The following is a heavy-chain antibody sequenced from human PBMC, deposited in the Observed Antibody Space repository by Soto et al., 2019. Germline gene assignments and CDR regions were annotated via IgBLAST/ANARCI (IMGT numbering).Heavy chain of an antibody. Sequence: EEQLVQSGGGLVQPGGSLRLSCAASGFSFSSYDLFWVRQAPGKGLEYVSAVRRNGINTYYANSVKGRFTISRDNSKNIMYLKMRALRAEDMAVYYCAIPYDDFDVWGKGTTVIVSS. J-gene: IGHJ6*04. V-gene: IGHV3-64*01. CDR2: VRRNGINT. CDR3: AIPYDDFDV. CDR1: GFSFSSYD. D-gene: IGHD3-3*01.